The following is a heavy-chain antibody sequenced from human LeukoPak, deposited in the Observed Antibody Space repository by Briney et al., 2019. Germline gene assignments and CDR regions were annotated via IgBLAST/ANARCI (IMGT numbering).Heavy chain of an antibody. CDR2: ISALNGNA. CDR1: GYTFTDYG. V-gene: IGHV1-18*01. Sequence: VSVKVSCKASGYTFTDYGFTWVRQAPGQGLEWMGWISALNGNANYAHKFRGRVTLTRDTSTGTAYMELRSLKSDDTAVYYCARDEQYQLMILDFWGQGTLITVSS. CDR3: ARDEQYQLMILDF. J-gene: IGHJ4*02. D-gene: IGHD3-16*01.